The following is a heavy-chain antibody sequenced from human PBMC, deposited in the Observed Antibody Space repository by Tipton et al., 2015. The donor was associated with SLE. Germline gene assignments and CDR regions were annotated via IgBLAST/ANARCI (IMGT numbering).Heavy chain of an antibody. Sequence: SLRLSCAASGFTFSTYAMSWVRQAPGKGLEWVSGISGSGGSPYYTDSVRGRFTISRDNSKNTLYLQMNSLRAEDTALYYCAKRGYSDSRGYSPLFDYWGQGTLVTVSS. V-gene: IGHV3-23*01. CDR1: GFTFSTYA. D-gene: IGHD3-22*01. CDR2: ISGSGGSP. J-gene: IGHJ4*02. CDR3: AKRGYSDSRGYSPLFDY.